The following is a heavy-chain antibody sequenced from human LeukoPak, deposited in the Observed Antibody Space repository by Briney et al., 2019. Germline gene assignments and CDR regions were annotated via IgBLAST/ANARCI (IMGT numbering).Heavy chain of an antibody. CDR1: GFTFSDYY. Sequence: GGSLRLSCAASGFTFSDYYMAWIRQAPGKGLEWVSYIGNSGSTIFYADSVKGRFTISRDNAKNSLHLEMNSLRAEDTAICYCARPHITPHALGYWGQGTLVTVSS. D-gene: IGHD2-21*01. CDR3: ARPHITPHALGY. V-gene: IGHV3-11*01. CDR2: IGNSGSTI. J-gene: IGHJ4*02.